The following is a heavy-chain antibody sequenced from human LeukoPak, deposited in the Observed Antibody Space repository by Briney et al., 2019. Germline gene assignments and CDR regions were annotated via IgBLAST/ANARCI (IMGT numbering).Heavy chain of an antibody. D-gene: IGHD6-6*01. CDR1: GFTFDDYA. CDR2: ISGDGGST. Sequence: SGGSLRLSCAAPGFTFDDYAMHWVRQAPGKGLEWVSLISGDGGSTYYADSVKGRFTISRDNSKNSLYLQMNSLRTEDTALYYCAEDINRTPGLDYMDVWGKGTTVTVSS. J-gene: IGHJ6*03. CDR3: AEDINRTPGLDYMDV. V-gene: IGHV3-43*02.